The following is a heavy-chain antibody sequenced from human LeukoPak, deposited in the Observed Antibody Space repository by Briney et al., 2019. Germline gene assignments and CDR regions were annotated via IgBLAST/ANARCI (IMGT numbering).Heavy chain of an antibody. CDR2: ITDDGITT. CDR1: GFTLSSCG. J-gene: IGHJ4*02. V-gene: IGHV3-30*18. CDR3: VKEQGSGYYRTADY. D-gene: IGHD3-10*01. Sequence: PGTSLRLSCVASGFTLSSCGMHWVRQAPGKGLEWVAVITDDGITTYSDDSVKGRFTISRDTSKSTLHLQMNNLRPEDTAVYFCVKEQGSGYYRTADYWGQGTLVTVSS.